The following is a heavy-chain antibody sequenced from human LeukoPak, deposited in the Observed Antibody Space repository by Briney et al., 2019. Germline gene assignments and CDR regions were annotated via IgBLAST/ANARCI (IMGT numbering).Heavy chain of an antibody. D-gene: IGHD5-12*01. V-gene: IGHV3-7*01. CDR2: IKQDGSEK. CDR1: GFSFSIYW. Sequence: GGPLRLSCAASGFSFSIYWMSWVRQAPGKGLEWVANIKQDGSEKYYVDSVKGRFTISRDNAKNSLYLQMNSLRVEDTALYYCARDWRPLVATAGADSDYWGQGTLVTVSS. J-gene: IGHJ4*02. CDR3: ARDWRPLVATAGADSDY.